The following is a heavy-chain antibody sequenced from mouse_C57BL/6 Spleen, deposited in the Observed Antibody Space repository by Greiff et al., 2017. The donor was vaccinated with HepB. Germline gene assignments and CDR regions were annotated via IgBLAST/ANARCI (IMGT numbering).Heavy chain of an antibody. Sequence: DVHLVESGPGLAKPSQTLSLTCSVTGYSITSDYWNWIRKFPGNKLEYMGYISYNGSTYYNPSLKSRISITRDTSKNQYYLQLNSVTTEDTATYYCARLGGSSYDWYFDVWGTGTTVTVSS. D-gene: IGHD1-1*01. J-gene: IGHJ1*03. CDR1: GYSITSDY. CDR2: ISYNGST. CDR3: ARLGGSSYDWYFDV. V-gene: IGHV3-8*01.